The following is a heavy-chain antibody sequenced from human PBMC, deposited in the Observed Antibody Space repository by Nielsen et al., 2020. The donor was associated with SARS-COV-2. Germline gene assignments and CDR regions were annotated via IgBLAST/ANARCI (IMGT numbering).Heavy chain of an antibody. Sequence: GESLKISCAASGFTFSSYWMHWVRQAPGKGLVWVSRINSDGSSTSYADSVKGRFTISRDNAKNTLYLQMNSLRAEDTAVYYCARHSQKGDYYDFWSTNNWFDPWGQGTLVTVSS. CDR3: ARHSQKGDYYDFWSTNNWFDP. V-gene: IGHV3-74*01. CDR2: INSDGSST. D-gene: IGHD3-3*01. J-gene: IGHJ5*02. CDR1: GFTFSSYW.